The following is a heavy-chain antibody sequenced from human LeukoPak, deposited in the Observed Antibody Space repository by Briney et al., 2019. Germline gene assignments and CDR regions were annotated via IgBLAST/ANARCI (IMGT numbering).Heavy chain of an antibody. CDR3: ARDSMTTAGYNWFDP. Sequence: PSETLSLTCTVSGGSISSYYWSWIRQPAGKGLEWIGRIYTSGSTNYNPSLKSRVTMSVDTSKNKSSLKLSSVTAADTAVYYCARDSMTTAGYNWFDPWGQGTLVTVSS. J-gene: IGHJ5*02. CDR1: GGSISSYY. V-gene: IGHV4-4*07. CDR2: IYTSGST. D-gene: IGHD4-17*01.